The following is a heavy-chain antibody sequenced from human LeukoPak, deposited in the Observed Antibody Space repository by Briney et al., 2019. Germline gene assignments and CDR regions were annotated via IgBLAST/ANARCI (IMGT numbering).Heavy chain of an antibody. CDR2: IYYSGST. V-gene: IGHV4-30-4*07. J-gene: IGHJ2*01. CDR1: GGSISSGGYS. CDR3: ARVPSEPWYFDL. Sequence: PSETLSLTCAASGGSISSGGYSWSWIRQPPGKGLEWIGYIYYSGSTYYNPSLKSRVTISVDTSKNQFSLKLSSVTAADTAVYYCARVPSEPWYFDLWGRGTLVTVSS.